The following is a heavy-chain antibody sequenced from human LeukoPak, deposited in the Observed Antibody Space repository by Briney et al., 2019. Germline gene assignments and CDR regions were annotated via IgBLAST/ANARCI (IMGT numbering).Heavy chain of an antibody. CDR3: TRQTLDYYYMDV. J-gene: IGHJ6*03. V-gene: IGHV3-73*01. CDR1: GFTFSGSA. CDR2: IRSKANSYAT. Sequence: GGSLRLSCAASGFTFSGSAMHWVRQASGKGLEWVGRIRSKANSYATAYAASVKGRFTISRDDSKNTAYLQMNSLKTEGTAVYYCTRQTLDYYYMDVWGKGTTVTVSS.